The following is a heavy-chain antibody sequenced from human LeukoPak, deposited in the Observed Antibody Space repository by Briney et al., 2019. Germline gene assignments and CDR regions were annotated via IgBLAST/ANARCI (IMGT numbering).Heavy chain of an antibody. D-gene: IGHD3-9*01. CDR1: GGSISSSSYY. J-gene: IGHJ4*02. Sequence: SETLSLTCTVSGGSISSSSYYWGWIRQPPGKGLEWIGSIYYSGSTYYNPSLKSRVTISVDTSKNQFSLKLSSVTAADTAVYYCARHVNLDILTGYLDYWGQGTLVTVSS. CDR2: IYYSGST. V-gene: IGHV4-39*01. CDR3: ARHVNLDILTGYLDY.